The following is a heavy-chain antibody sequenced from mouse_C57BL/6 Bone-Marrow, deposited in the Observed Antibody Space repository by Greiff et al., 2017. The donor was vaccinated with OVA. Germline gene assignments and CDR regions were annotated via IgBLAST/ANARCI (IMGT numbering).Heavy chain of an antibody. D-gene: IGHD2-4*01. CDR1: GYAFTNYL. CDR3: LIYYDYDGRPPEFAY. J-gene: IGHJ3*01. Sequence: QVQLQQSGAELVRPGTSVKVSCKASGYAFTNYLIEWVKQRPGQGLEWIGVINPGSGGTNYNEKFKGKATLTADKSSSTAYMQLSSLTSEDSAVYFCLIYYDYDGRPPEFAYWGQGTLVTVSA. CDR2: INPGSGGT. V-gene: IGHV1-54*01.